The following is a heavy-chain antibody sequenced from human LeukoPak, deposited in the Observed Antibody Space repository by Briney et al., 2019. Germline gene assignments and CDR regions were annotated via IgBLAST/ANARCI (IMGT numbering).Heavy chain of an antibody. CDR3: AKHLPGPGWRLRYFDWLYRNPPSPVGY. CDR2: ISGSGGSS. J-gene: IGHJ4*02. CDR1: GFPFSRYA. V-gene: IGHV3-23*01. Sequence: QAGRSLRLSCAASGFPFSRYAMSWVRQAPGKGLEWVSAISGSGGSSYYADSVKARFTISRDNSKNTLYLQMNSLRAEDTAVYYLAKHLPGPGWRLRYFDWLYRNPPSPVGYGGQGTLVTVSS. D-gene: IGHD3-9*01.